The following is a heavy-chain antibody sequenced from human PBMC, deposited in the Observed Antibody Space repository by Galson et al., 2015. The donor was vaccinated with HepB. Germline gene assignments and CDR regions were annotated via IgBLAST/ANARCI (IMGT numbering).Heavy chain of an antibody. V-gene: IGHV3-21*01. CDR3: AMFWGSSIPFWEYYYYYMDV. J-gene: IGHJ6*03. CDR1: GFTFSSYS. D-gene: IGHD3-10*02. CDR2: ISSSSSYI. Sequence: SLRLSCAASGFTFSSYSMNWVRQAPGKGLEWVSSISSSSSYIYYADSVKGRFTISRDNAKNSLYLQMNSLRAEDTAVYYCAMFWGSSIPFWEYYYYYMDVWGKGTTVTVSS.